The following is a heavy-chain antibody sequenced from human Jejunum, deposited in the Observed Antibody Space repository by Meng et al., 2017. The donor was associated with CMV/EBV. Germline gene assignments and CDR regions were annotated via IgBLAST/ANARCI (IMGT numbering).Heavy chain of an antibody. CDR2: ISPSGSYK. CDR1: GFTFSTNG. Sequence: GFTFSTNGINLVRQSPGAGLEWVSSISPSGSYKYYADSVKGRFTISRDNAKNSVHLDMNSLRAEDTAVYYCARLEPLAAGGFFDYWGQGTPGTVSS. D-gene: IGHD6-13*01. V-gene: IGHV3-21*06. J-gene: IGHJ4*02. CDR3: ARLEPLAAGGFFDY.